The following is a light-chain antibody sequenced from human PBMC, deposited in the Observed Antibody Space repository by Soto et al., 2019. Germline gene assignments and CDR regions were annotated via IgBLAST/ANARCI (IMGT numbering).Light chain of an antibody. J-gene: IGLJ1*01. Sequence: QSALTQPASVSGSPGQSITISCTGTSSDIGGYHLVSWYQHQSGKAPKLIIYKVSQWPSGVSDRFSASKSGNTASLTISGLQAEDDFDYYGSSYAESYSRYLLGTGTK. CDR2: KVS. CDR3: SSYAESYSRYL. V-gene: IGLV2-23*02. CDR1: SSDIGGYHL.